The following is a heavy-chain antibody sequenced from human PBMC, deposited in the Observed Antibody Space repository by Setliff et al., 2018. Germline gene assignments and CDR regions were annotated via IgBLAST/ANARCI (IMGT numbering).Heavy chain of an antibody. D-gene: IGHD3-16*01. V-gene: IGHV5-51*01. CDR2: IYPGDSDT. CDR1: GYSFTNYW. J-gene: IGHJ3*02. CDR3: ASPQRENFYASFNI. Sequence: GESLKISCQGSGYSFTNYWIGWVRKMPGKGLEWMGIIYPGDSDTRFSPSFQGQVTIAADKSISTAYLQWSSLKASDTAMYYCASPQRENFYASFNIWGQGTMVTVSS.